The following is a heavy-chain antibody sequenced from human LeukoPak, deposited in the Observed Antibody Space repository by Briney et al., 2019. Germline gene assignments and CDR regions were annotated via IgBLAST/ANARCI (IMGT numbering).Heavy chain of an antibody. J-gene: IGHJ4*02. D-gene: IGHD3/OR15-3a*01. CDR1: GFTFNTYW. V-gene: IGHV4-34*01. Sequence: GSLRLSCAVSGFTFNTYWMIWARQAPGKGLEWIGEINHSGSTNYNPSLKSRVTISVDTSKNQFSLKLSSVTAADTAVYYCARVIGRTGSYWGQGTLVTVSS. CDR3: ARVIGRTGSY. CDR2: INHSGST.